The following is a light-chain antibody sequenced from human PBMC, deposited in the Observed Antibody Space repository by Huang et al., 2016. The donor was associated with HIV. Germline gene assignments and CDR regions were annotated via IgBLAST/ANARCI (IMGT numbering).Light chain of an antibody. CDR3: QQSYSDPYT. CDR2: AAS. Sequence: DIQMTQSPSSLSASVGDRVTITCRASQNIRTYLNGYQQKPGKAPKLLIYAASSLQIGVPSRFSGSVSGTDFTLTISSLQPEDFATYYCQQSYSDPYTFGQGTKLEIK. V-gene: IGKV1-39*01. CDR1: QNIRTY. J-gene: IGKJ2*01.